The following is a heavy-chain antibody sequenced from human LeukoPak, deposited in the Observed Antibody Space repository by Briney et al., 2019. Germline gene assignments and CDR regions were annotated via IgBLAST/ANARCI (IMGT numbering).Heavy chain of an antibody. Sequence: GGSLRLSCAASGFTFSSYAMNWVRQAPGKGLEWVSVISGSGGTTYYADSVKGRLTISRDNSKNMVYLQMNSLGAEDTAVYYCARDLRDSYGFFAFDYWGQGTLVTVSS. CDR1: GFTFSSYA. CDR2: ISGSGGTT. V-gene: IGHV3-23*01. D-gene: IGHD5-18*01. CDR3: ARDLRDSYGFFAFDY. J-gene: IGHJ4*02.